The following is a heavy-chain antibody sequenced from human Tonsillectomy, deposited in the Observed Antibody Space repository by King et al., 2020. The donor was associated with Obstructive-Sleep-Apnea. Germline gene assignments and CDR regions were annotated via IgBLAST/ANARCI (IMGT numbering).Heavy chain of an antibody. CDR1: GGSISHYY. Sequence: QLQESGPGLVKPSETLSLTCTVSGGSISHYYLCWIRQPPGRGLEWIGYIYYNGSTNYNPSLKSRVTISVDTSKKQFSRKLNSVTAADTAVYYCSRSTGWPPLYYFDFWGQGTLVTVSS. J-gene: IGHJ4*02. V-gene: IGHV4-59*01. D-gene: IGHD6-19*01. CDR3: SRSTGWPPLYYFDF. CDR2: IYYNGST.